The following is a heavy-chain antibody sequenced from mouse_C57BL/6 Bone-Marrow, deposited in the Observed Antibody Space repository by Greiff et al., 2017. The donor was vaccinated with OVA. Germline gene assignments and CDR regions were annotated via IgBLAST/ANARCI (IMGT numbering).Heavy chain of an antibody. Sequence: EVKLVESGPVLVKPGASVKMSCKASGYTFTDYYMNWVKQSHGKSLEWIGVINPYNGGTSYNQKFKGKATLTVDKSSSTAYMELNSLTSEDSAVYYCARWGYDVECYFDYWGQGTTLTVSS. CDR3: ARWGYDVECYFDY. V-gene: IGHV1-19*01. CDR1: GYTFTDYY. D-gene: IGHD2-2*01. CDR2: INPYNGGT. J-gene: IGHJ2*01.